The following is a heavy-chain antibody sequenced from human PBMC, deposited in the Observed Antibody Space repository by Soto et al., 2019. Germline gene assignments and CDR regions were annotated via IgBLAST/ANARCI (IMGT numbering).Heavy chain of an antibody. Sequence: PGGSLRLSCTASGFTFGYYAMSWFRQAPGKGLEWVGFIRSKAYGGTTEYAASVKGRFTISRDDSKSIAYLQMNSLKTEDTAVYYCTGFVIVPAAILHYYGMDVWGQGTTVTVSS. CDR3: TGFVIVPAAILHYYGMDV. CDR2: IRSKAYGGTT. D-gene: IGHD2-2*02. V-gene: IGHV3-49*03. CDR1: GFTFGYYA. J-gene: IGHJ6*02.